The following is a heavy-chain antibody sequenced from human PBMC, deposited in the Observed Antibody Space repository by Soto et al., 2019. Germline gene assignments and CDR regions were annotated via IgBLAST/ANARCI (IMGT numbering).Heavy chain of an antibody. CDR2: IDPNSGAT. CDR3: ARVEVLVIWGILTGSIGPIDY. Sequence: ASVKVSCKASGYTFTDYYIHWVRQAPGQGLEWMGWIDPNSGATNYAQKFQGRVTMTTDTSTSTAYMELRSLRSDDTAVYYCARVEVLVIWGILTGSIGPIDYWGQGTLVTVSS. V-gene: IGHV1-2*02. D-gene: IGHD3-9*01. CDR1: GYTFTDYY. J-gene: IGHJ4*02.